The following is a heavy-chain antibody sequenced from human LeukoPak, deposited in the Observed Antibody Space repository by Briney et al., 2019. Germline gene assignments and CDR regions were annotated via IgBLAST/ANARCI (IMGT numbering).Heavy chain of an antibody. V-gene: IGHV3-21*01. CDR1: GFTFSSYS. CDR2: ISSSSSYI. Sequence: PGGSLRLSCAASGFTFSSYSMNWVRQAPGKGLEWVSSISSSSSYIYYADSVKGRFTISRDNAKNSLYLQMNSLRAEDTALYYCARSITMIVVVITEGDAFDIWGQGTMVTVSS. J-gene: IGHJ3*02. D-gene: IGHD3-22*01. CDR3: ARSITMIVVVITEGDAFDI.